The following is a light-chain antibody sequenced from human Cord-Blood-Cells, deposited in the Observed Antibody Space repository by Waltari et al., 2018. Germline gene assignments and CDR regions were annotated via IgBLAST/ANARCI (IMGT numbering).Light chain of an antibody. CDR1: SSNIGSNY. J-gene: IGLJ2*01. Sequence: QSVLTQPPSASGTPWPRVTISRSGSSSNIGSNYVYWYQQLPGTAPKLLIYSNNQRPSGVPDRFSGSKSGTSASLAISGLRSEDEADYYCAAWDDSLSLVVFGGGTKLTVL. CDR3: AAWDDSLSLVV. CDR2: SNN. V-gene: IGLV1-47*01.